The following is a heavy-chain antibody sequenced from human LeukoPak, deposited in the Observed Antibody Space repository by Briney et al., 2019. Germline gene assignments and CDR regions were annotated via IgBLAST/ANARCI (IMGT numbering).Heavy chain of an antibody. CDR1: GFTLSSYW. D-gene: IGHD5-12*01. Sequence: GGSLRLSCAASGFTLSSYWMHWVRQCPGKGLVWVSRINSDGSSSSYADSVKGRFTISRDNAKNTLYLQMNSLTAEDTAVYYCARDPVAFDIWGQGTMVTVSS. V-gene: IGHV3-74*01. CDR3: ARDPVAFDI. CDR2: INSDGSSS. J-gene: IGHJ3*02.